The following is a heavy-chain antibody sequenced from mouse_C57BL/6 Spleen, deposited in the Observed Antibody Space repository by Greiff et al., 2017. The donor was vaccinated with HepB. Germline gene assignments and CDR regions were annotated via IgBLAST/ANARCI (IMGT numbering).Heavy chain of an antibody. CDR2: IYPRSGNT. V-gene: IGHV1-81*01. CDR1: GYTFTSYG. J-gene: IGHJ2*01. CDR3: ARWGTTVVAYYFDY. D-gene: IGHD1-1*01. Sequence: VKLQQSGAELARPGASVKLSCKASGYTFTSYGISWVKQRTGQGLEWIGEIYPRSGNTYYNEKFKGKATLTADKSSSTAYMELRSLTSEDSAVYFCARWGTTVVAYYFDYWGQGTTLTVSS.